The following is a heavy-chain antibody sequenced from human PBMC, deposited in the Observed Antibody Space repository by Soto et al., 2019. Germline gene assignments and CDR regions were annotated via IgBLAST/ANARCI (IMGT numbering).Heavy chain of an antibody. V-gene: IGHV3-9*01. D-gene: IGHD6-13*01. CDR3: AIDPHIAAAGIRDAFDI. Sequence: GGSLRLSCAASGFTFDDYAMHWVRQAPGKGLEWVSGISWNSGSIGYADSVKGRFTISRDNAKNSLYLQMNSLRAEDTALYYCAIDPHIAAAGIRDAFDIWGQGTMVTVSS. J-gene: IGHJ3*02. CDR2: ISWNSGSI. CDR1: GFTFDDYA.